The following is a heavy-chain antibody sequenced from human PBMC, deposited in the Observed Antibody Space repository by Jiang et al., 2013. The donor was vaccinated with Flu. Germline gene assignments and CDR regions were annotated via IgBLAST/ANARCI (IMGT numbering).Heavy chain of an antibody. CDR3: ARGGSIAPFDY. D-gene: IGHD6-13*01. Sequence: GSGLVKPSETLSLTCTVSGGSISSYYWSWIRQPPGKGLEWIGYIYYSGSTNYNPSLKSRVTISVDTSKNQFSLKLSSVTAADTAVYYCARGGSIAPFDYWGQGTLVTVSS. J-gene: IGHJ4*02. CDR1: GGSISSYY. CDR2: IYYSGST. V-gene: IGHV4-59*13.